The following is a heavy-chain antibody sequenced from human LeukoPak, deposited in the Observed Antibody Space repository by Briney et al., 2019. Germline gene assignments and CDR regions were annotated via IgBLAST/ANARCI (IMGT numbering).Heavy chain of an antibody. J-gene: IGHJ3*02. CDR3: ARSGSETVGDFDI. D-gene: IGHD1-14*01. CDR1: GFTFSSSW. CDR2: IKQDGRET. V-gene: IGHV3-7*01. Sequence: GGSLTLSCAPSGFTFSSSWMSWVRHARGEGREWVAYIKQDGRETYYVHCVKGRFTLSRNTAKNSLYLRMNSLRAEDTAVYYCARSGSETVGDFDIWGQGTMVTVSS.